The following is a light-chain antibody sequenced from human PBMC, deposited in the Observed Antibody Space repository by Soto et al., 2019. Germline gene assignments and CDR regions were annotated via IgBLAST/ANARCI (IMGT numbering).Light chain of an antibody. Sequence: QSVLTQPASVSGSPGQSIAIPCTGTRSDVGAYNYVSWYQQHSGKAPKLMISEVTNRPSGVSDRFSGSKSGNTASLSISGLQAEDEADYYCSSFTSRFTFVFGTGTKVTVL. CDR2: EVT. CDR3: SSFTSRFTFV. J-gene: IGLJ1*01. CDR1: RSDVGAYNY. V-gene: IGLV2-14*01.